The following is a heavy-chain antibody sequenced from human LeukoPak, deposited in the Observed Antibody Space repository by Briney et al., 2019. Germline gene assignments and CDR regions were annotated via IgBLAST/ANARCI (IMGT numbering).Heavy chain of an antibody. V-gene: IGHV3-49*03. CDR3: TREGGSAYSTSL. CDR1: GFTFGDYA. J-gene: IGHJ4*02. CDR2: IRSKAYGGTT. Sequence: GGSLRLSCTASGFTFGDYAMSWFRQAPGKGLEWVGFIRSKAYGGTTEYAAAVKGRFTISRDDSKSIAYLQMNSLKTEDTAVSHCTREGGSAYSTSLGGQGTLVTVSS. D-gene: IGHD6-6*01.